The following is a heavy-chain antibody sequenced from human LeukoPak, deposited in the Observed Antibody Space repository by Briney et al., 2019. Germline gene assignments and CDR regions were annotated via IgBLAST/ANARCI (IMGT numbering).Heavy chain of an antibody. Sequence: SETLSLTCTVSGGSISSYYWSWIRQPPGKGLEWIGYIYYSGSTNYNPSLKSRVTISEDTTKNQFSLKLSSVTAADTAVYYCARGGAGDYFDYWGQGTLVTVSS. CDR3: ARGGAGDYFDY. J-gene: IGHJ4*02. D-gene: IGHD1-26*01. CDR1: GGSISSYY. CDR2: IYYSGST. V-gene: IGHV4-59*12.